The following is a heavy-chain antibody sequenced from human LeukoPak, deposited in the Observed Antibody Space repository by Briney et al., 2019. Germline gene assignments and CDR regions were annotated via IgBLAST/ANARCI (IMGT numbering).Heavy chain of an antibody. Sequence: SETLSLTCTVSGGSISSYYWSWIRQPPGKGLEWIGYIYYSGSTNYNPSLKSRVTISVDTSKNQFSLKLSSVTAADTAIYYCAREEAIVTFGIGRSAHNWFDPWGQGTLVTVSS. CDR1: GGSISSYY. J-gene: IGHJ5*02. CDR3: AREEAIVTFGIGRSAHNWFDP. CDR2: IYYSGST. D-gene: IGHD2-15*01. V-gene: IGHV4-59*12.